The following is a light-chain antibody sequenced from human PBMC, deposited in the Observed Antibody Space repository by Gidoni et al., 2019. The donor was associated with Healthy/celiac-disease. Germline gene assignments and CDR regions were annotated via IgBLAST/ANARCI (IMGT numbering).Light chain of an antibody. CDR1: ALPKQY. CDR3: QSADSSGTYPVV. V-gene: IGLV3-25*02. CDR2: KDS. Sequence: SYELTQPPSVSVSLGRTARITCSGNALPKQYAYWYQQKPGQAPELMIFKDSERPSGIPERFSGSSSGTTVTLTISGVQAEDEADYYCQSADSSGTYPVVFGGGTKLTVL. J-gene: IGLJ2*01.